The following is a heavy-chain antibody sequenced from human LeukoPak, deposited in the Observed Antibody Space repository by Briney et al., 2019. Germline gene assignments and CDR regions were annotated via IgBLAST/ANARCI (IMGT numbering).Heavy chain of an antibody. CDR1: GFTFSSYG. V-gene: IGHV3-30*02. J-gene: IGHJ4*02. D-gene: IGHD2-2*01. CDR2: IRYDGSNK. CDR3: AKVGDKIVVVPAAPHDY. Sequence: PGGSLRLSCAASGFTFSSYGMHWVRQAPGKGLEWVAFIRYDGSNKYYADSVKGRFTISRDNSKNTLHLQMNSLRAEDTAVYYCAKVGDKIVVVPAAPHDYWGQGTLVTVSS.